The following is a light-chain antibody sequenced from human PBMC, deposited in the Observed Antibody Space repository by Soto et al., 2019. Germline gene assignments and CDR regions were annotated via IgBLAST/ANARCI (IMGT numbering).Light chain of an antibody. J-gene: IGKJ2*01. CDR2: VAS. Sequence: DIQMTQSPSSVSASIGDRVTVTCRAGQDIGTWLAWYQQKPGNAPKLLISVASKLESGVPSRFSGSGSGTHFTLTISSLLPEDLATYYCQQCHSFPHTFGQGTKLEIK. CDR1: QDIGTW. CDR3: QQCHSFPHT. V-gene: IGKV1D-12*01.